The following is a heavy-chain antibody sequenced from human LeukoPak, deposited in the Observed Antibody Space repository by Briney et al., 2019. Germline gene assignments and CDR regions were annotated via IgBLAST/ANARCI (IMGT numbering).Heavy chain of an antibody. CDR3: ARDREGYDILTGYYDAFDI. CDR1: GFTFSSYW. CDR2: ISSSSSYI. J-gene: IGHJ3*02. Sequence: PGGSLRLSCAASGFTFSSYWMHWVRQAPGKGLEWVSSISSSSSYIYYADSVKGRFTISRDNAKNSLYLQMNSLRAEDTAVYYCARDREGYDILTGYYDAFDIWGQGTMITVSS. V-gene: IGHV3-21*01. D-gene: IGHD3-9*01.